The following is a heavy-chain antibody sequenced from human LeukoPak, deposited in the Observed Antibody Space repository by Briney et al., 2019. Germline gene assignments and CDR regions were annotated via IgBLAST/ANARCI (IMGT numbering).Heavy chain of an antibody. J-gene: IGHJ4*02. CDR2: INPNSGGT. V-gene: IGHV1-2*02. D-gene: IGHD4-23*01. Sequence: GASVKVSCKASGYTFTGYYMHWVRQAPGQGLEWMGWINPNSGGTNYAQKLQGRVTMTTDTSTSTAYMELRSLRSDDTAVYYCARGGNKDYLIPDYWGQGTLVTVSS. CDR1: GYTFTGYY. CDR3: ARGGNKDYLIPDY.